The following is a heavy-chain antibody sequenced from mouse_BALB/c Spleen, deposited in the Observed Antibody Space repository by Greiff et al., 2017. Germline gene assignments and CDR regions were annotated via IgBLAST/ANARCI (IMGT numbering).Heavy chain of an antibody. D-gene: IGHD2-10*02. CDR3: ARPYGNYDYAMDY. CDR2: VNPYNGGT. V-gene: IGHV1-19*01. J-gene: IGHJ4*01. CDR1: GYTFTDYY. Sequence: SGPELVKPGASVKMSCKASGYTFTDYYMDWVKQSHGESFEWIGRVNPYNGGTSYNQKFKGKATLTVDKSSSTAYMELNSLTSEDSAVYYCARPYGNYDYAMDYWGQGTSVTVSS.